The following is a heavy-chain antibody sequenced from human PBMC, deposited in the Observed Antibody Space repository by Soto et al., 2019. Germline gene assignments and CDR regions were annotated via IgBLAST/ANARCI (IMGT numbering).Heavy chain of an antibody. Sequence: PGGSLRLSGAASGFTFSSYVMHWVRQAPGKGLEWVAVISYDGNNKYYADSVKGRFTISRDNSKNTLYLQMNSLRAEDTAVYYCARAGCDGGRCYTLVGLRYGMDVSAQGTTVTVSS. J-gene: IGHJ6*02. D-gene: IGHD2-15*01. CDR2: ISYDGNNK. CDR3: ARAGCDGGRCYTLVGLRYGMDV. CDR1: GFTFSSYV. V-gene: IGHV3-30-3*01.